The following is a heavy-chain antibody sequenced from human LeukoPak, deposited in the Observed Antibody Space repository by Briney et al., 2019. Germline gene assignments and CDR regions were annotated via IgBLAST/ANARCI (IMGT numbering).Heavy chain of an antibody. CDR2: ISYDGSNK. Sequence: GGSLRLSCAASGFTFSSYGMHWVRQAPGKGLEWVAVISYDGSNKYYADSVKGRFTISRDNSKNTLYLQMNSLRAEDTAVCYCAKGIIQLWLRGGFDYWGQGTLVTVSS. D-gene: IGHD5-18*01. J-gene: IGHJ4*02. V-gene: IGHV3-30*18. CDR3: AKGIIQLWLRGGFDY. CDR1: GFTFSSYG.